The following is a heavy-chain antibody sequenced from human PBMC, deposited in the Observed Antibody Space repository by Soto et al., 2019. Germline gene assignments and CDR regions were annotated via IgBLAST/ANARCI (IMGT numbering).Heavy chain of an antibody. J-gene: IGHJ4*02. CDR2: IYYMGRT. CDR3: ARDAVGATPFDY. CDR1: DSISTYY. D-gene: IGHD1-26*01. Sequence: QVQLQESGPGLVKPSETLSLTCTVDSISTYYWNWIRQPPGKGLEWIGYIYYMGRTNYNSSLKSRFTISIDTSNNQFSLKLSSVTAADTAIYYCARDAVGATPFDYWGQGAPVTVSS. V-gene: IGHV4-59*01.